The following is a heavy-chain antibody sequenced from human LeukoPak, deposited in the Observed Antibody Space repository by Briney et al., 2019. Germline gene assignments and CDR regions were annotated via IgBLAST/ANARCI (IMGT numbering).Heavy chain of an antibody. V-gene: IGHV4-34*01. CDR1: GGSFSGYY. J-gene: IGHJ3*02. Sequence: SETLSLTCAVYGGSFSGYYWSWIRQPPGKGLEWIGEINHSGSTNYNPSLKSRVTISVDTSKNQFSLKLSSVTAADTAVYYCARWGPGAFDIWGQGTMVTVSS. D-gene: IGHD3-10*01. CDR3: ARWGPGAFDI. CDR2: INHSGST.